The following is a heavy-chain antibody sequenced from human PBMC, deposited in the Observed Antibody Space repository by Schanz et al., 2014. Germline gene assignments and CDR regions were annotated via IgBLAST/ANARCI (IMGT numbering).Heavy chain of an antibody. CDR1: GITFTDYS. D-gene: IGHD1-26*01. Sequence: EVQVVEYGGGLVKPGGSLRLSCAPSGITFTDYSLNWVRQAPGKGLEWVSSISPSGSYIYYGDSVKGRFTISRDNAKTSVYLQMDRLSSLPPSLSYCATEKGYSGRNGFDHWGQGTLVTVSS. CDR3: ATEKGYSGRNGFDH. V-gene: IGHV3-21*01. CDR2: ISPSGSYI. J-gene: IGHJ4*02.